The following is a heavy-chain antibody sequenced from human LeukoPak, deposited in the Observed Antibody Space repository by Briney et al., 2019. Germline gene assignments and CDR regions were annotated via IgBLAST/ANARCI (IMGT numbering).Heavy chain of an antibody. Sequence: KTSETLSLTCAVSGGSISSGGYSWSWIRQPPGKGLEWIGYIYHSGSTYYNPSLKSRVTISVDRSKNQFSLKLSSVTAADTAVYYCARARAGSGSYLDYWGQGTLVTVSS. V-gene: IGHV4-30-2*01. CDR3: ARARAGSGSYLDY. J-gene: IGHJ4*02. CDR2: IYHSGST. D-gene: IGHD3-10*01. CDR1: GGSISSGGYS.